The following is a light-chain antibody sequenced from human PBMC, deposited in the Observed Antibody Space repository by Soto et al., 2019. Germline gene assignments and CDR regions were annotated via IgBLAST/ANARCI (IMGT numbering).Light chain of an antibody. J-gene: IGKJ4*01. V-gene: IGKV1-5*01. Sequence: DIQMTQSPSTLSASVGDRVTITCRASQSISSWLAWYQQKPGKAPKLLIHEASRLESGVPSWFSGSESGTEFTLTISGLHPEDFATYYCQQYTNFPLTFGGGTRVEIK. CDR1: QSISSW. CDR3: QQYTNFPLT. CDR2: EAS.